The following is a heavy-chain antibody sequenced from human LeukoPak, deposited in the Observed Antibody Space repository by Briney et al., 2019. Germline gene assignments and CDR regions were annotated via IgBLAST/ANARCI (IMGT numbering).Heavy chain of an antibody. CDR1: GYTFTSYG. V-gene: IGHV1-18*01. CDR3: ARDYYGSGSYYKGNWFDP. J-gene: IGHJ5*02. CDR2: ISAYNGNT. Sequence: ASVTVSCKASGYTFTSYGISWVRQAPGQGLEWMGWISAYNGNTNYAQKLQGRVTMTTDTSTSTAYMELRSLRFDDTAVYYCARDYYGSGSYYKGNWFDPWGQGTLVTVSS. D-gene: IGHD3-10*01.